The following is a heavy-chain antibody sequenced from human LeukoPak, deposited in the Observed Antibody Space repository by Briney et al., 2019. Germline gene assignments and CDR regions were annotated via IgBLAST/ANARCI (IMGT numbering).Heavy chain of an antibody. J-gene: IGHJ4*02. CDR3: TRESGAFSPFGF. CDR2: IYTSGST. D-gene: IGHD1-26*01. CDR1: GGSISSYY. V-gene: IGHV4-4*07. Sequence: SETLSLTCTVSGGSISSYYWSWIRQPAGKGLEWIGRIYTSGSTNYNPSVEGRVTMSIDKSKNHLSLEVISVTAADTAMYYCTRESGAFSPFGFWGQGTLVTVSS.